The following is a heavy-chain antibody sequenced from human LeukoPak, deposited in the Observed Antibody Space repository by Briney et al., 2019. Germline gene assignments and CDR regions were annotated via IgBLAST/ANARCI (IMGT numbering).Heavy chain of an antibody. CDR1: GFTFSSYA. V-gene: IGHV3-30*04. J-gene: IGHJ4*02. CDR3: ARDLSPDYDSSGEFDY. D-gene: IGHD3-22*01. Sequence: GRSLRLSCAASGFTFSSYAMHWVRQAPGKGLEWVAVISYDGSNKYYADSVKGRFTISRDNSKNTLYLQMNSLRAEDTAVYYCARDLSPDYDSSGEFDYWAREPWSPSPQ. CDR2: ISYDGSNK.